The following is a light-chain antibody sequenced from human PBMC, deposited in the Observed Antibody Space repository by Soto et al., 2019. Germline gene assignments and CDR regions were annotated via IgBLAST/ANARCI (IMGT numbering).Light chain of an antibody. Sequence: IQMNQSASTQSASVGARVTITCRASQDINRWLAWYQQKPGKAPKILIYNADTLESGVPSRFSGSGYGTESILTISSLQPDDFATYYCQQFSLYWAFGQGTKVDIK. CDR2: NAD. CDR1: QDINRW. J-gene: IGKJ1*01. CDR3: QQFSLYWA. V-gene: IGKV1-5*01.